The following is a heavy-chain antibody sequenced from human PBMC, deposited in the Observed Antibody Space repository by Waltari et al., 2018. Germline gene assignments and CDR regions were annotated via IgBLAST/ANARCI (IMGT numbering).Heavy chain of an antibody. J-gene: IGHJ3*02. D-gene: IGHD2-2*01. CDR3: AKDGDIVVVPAALWGAFDI. CDR1: GFTFRSYA. Sequence: EVQLLESGGGLVQPGGSLRLSCAASGFTFRSYAMSWVRQAPGKGLEWVSAISGSGGSTYYADSVKGRFTISRDNSKNTLYLQMNSLRAEDTAVYYCAKDGDIVVVPAALWGAFDIWGQGTMVTVSS. V-gene: IGHV3-23*01. CDR2: ISGSGGST.